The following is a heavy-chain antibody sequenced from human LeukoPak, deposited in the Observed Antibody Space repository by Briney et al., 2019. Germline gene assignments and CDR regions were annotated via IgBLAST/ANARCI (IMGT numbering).Heavy chain of an antibody. J-gene: IGHJ4*02. CDR2: IHTSGST. Sequence: PSETLSLTCTVSGGSIRSFYWNWVRQPAGKGLEWIGRIHTSGSTSYNPSHKSRVTMSVDTSKNQFSLKLSSVTAADTAVYYCAKIAATYGSGSVSGHWGQGILVTVSS. CDR1: GGSIRSFY. V-gene: IGHV4-4*07. CDR3: AKIAATYGSGSVSGH. D-gene: IGHD3-10*01.